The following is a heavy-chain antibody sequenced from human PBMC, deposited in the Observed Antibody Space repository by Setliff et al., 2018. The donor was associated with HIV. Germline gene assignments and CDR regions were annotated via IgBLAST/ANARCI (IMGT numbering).Heavy chain of an antibody. CDR1: GGPVSTSSYY. CDR3: ARRYSSSGYAYDI. CDR2: LYNGGST. V-gene: IGHV4-39*01. D-gene: IGHD6-13*01. Sequence: SETLSLTCTVSGGPVSTSSYYWGWIRQPPGKGLEWIGSLYNGGSTSYSPSLKSRVTMSVDTSKNQFSLKLTSVTAADTAVYTCARRYSSSGYAYDIWGQGTMVTVSS. J-gene: IGHJ3*02.